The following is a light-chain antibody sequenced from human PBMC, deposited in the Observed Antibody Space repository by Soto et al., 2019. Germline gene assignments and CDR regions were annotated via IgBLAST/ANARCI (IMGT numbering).Light chain of an antibody. V-gene: IGLV2-14*01. CDR3: SSYTSSSTGGYV. Sequence: QAVVTQPASVSGSPGQSITISCTGTSSDVGGYNYVSWYQQHPGKAPKLMIYEVSNRPSGVSNRFSGSKSGNTASLTISGLQAEDEADYYCSSYTSSSTGGYVFGSGTKVTVL. CDR1: SSDVGGYNY. J-gene: IGLJ1*01. CDR2: EVS.